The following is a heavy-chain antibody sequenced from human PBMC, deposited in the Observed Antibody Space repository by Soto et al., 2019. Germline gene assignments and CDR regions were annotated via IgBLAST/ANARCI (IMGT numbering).Heavy chain of an antibody. CDR2: INHSGST. J-gene: IGHJ4*02. CDR3: ARVAGIAARDHYFDY. CDR1: GGSFSGYY. Sequence: QVQLQQWGAGLLKPSETLSLTCAVYGGSFSGYYWSWIRQPPGKGLEWIGEINHSGSTNYNPSLKSRVTISVDTSKNQFSLKLSSVTAADTAVYYCARVAGIAARDHYFDYWGQGTLVTVSS. D-gene: IGHD6-6*01. V-gene: IGHV4-34*01.